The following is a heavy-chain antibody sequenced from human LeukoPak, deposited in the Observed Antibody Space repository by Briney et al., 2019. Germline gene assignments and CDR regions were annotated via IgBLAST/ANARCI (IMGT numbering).Heavy chain of an antibody. CDR3: ARYSNYGDYYYYYMDV. CDR1: GGSITSSFF. Sequence: PSETLSLTCTVSGGSITSSFFWTWIRQPPGKGLEWIGYIYYSGSTNYNPSLKSRVTISVDTSKNQFSLKPSSVTAADTAVYYCARYSNYGDYYYYYMDVWGKGTTVTVSS. D-gene: IGHD4-11*01. V-gene: IGHV4-59*01. CDR2: IYYSGST. J-gene: IGHJ6*03.